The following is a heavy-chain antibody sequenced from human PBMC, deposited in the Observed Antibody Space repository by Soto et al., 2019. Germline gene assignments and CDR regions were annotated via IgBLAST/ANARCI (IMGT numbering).Heavy chain of an antibody. Sequence: SETLSLTCSVSDDSINSDKYYWGWIRQPPGKGLEWIGSIYYRGNAYYNPSLQTRVTISVDKSKNQFSLKLSSVTAADTAVYYCAKDIQVPDYYYMDVWGKGTTVTV. V-gene: IGHV4-39*02. D-gene: IGHD5-18*01. CDR2: IYYRGNA. CDR3: AKDIQVPDYYYMDV. J-gene: IGHJ6*03. CDR1: DDSINSDKYY.